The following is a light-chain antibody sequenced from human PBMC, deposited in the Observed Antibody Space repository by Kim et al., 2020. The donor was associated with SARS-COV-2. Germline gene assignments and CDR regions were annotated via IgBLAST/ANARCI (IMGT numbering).Light chain of an antibody. Sequence: LSPGERVTLSCRARQSVGSQLAWYQHKSGQAPRLLIYDASSRATAIPARFSGSGSGTDLTLTISSLEPEDFAVYYCQQRDSWPRTFGQGTKVDIK. J-gene: IGKJ1*01. CDR3: QQRDSWPRT. CDR2: DAS. CDR1: QSVGSQ. V-gene: IGKV3-11*01.